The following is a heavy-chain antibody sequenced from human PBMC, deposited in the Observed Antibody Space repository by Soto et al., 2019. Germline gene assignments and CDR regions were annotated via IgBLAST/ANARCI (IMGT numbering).Heavy chain of an antibody. J-gene: IGHJ4*02. CDR2: IYHSGSS. Sequence: PSETLSLTCAVSGDSITSDKWWSWIRQPPGKGLQWIGEIYHSGSSKYNPSLKSRVIISVDKSKNQFSLKVSSVTAADTAVYYCARGETQQQWAHWRQGTLVTVS. V-gene: IGHV4-4*02. CDR1: GDSITSDKW. CDR3: ARGETQQQWAH. D-gene: IGHD6-13*01.